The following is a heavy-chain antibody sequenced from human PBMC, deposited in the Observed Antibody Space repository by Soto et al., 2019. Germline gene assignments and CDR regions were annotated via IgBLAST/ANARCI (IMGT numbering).Heavy chain of an antibody. V-gene: IGHV4-59*01. CDR2: IFYRGST. Sequence: ASETLSLTCTVSGGSISSLYWNWIRQPPGKGLEWIGSIFYRGSTTYNPSLKSRVTISVDTSKTQFSLKLTSVNAADTAAYYCAGVREYRGYGKAFDIWGQGTMVTVAS. J-gene: IGHJ3*02. D-gene: IGHD5-12*01. CDR3: AGVREYRGYGKAFDI. CDR1: GGSISSLY.